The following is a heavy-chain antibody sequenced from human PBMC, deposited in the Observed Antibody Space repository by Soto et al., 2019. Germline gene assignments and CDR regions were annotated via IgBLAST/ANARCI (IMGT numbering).Heavy chain of an antibody. D-gene: IGHD6-13*01. CDR1: AFTFDDYA. V-gene: IGHV3-9*01. Sequence: YLRLSRAAYAFTFDDYAMHWVRQVPGKGREWVSGINWNIGRIGYEYSVKGRFAIPRHNAKNSLHLQMNSLSAEDTAFYYCVKDESINWYSGHFRHWGQGP. J-gene: IGHJ1*01. CDR3: VKDESINWYSGHFRH. CDR2: INWNIGRI.